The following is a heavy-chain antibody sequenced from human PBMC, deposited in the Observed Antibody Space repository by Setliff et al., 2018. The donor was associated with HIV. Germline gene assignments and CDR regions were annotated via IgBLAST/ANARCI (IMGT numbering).Heavy chain of an antibody. V-gene: IGHV4-59*08. CDR2: IFSTGST. Sequence: SETLSLTCTVSGGSISSYYWSWIRQPPGKGLEWIGYIFSTGSTNYNPSLKSRLTISIDTSKNHFSLKLNSVTAADTAIYYCARHYFDYWGQGTLVTVSS. J-gene: IGHJ4*02. CDR1: GGSISSYY. CDR3: ARHYFDY.